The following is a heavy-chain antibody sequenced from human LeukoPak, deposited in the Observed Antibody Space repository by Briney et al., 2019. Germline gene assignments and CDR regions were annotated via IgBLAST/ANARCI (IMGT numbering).Heavy chain of an antibody. CDR2: ISDRGGST. CDR3: AKDTYYYGSGSYSDY. J-gene: IGHJ4*02. CDR1: GFTFSNYA. D-gene: IGHD3-10*01. V-gene: IGHV3-23*01. Sequence: GGSLRLSCAASGFTFSNYAMSWVRQAPGKGLEWVSVISDRGGSTYHRDSVKGRFTISRDNSKNTLYLQMNSLRAEDTAVYYCAKDTYYYGSGSYSDYWGQGTLVAVSS.